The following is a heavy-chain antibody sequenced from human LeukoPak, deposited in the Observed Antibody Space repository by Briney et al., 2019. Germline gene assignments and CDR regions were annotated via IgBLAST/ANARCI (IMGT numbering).Heavy chain of an antibody. CDR2: FDPEDGET. CDR1: GYTLTELS. Sequence: ASVKVSCKVSGYTLTELSMHWVRQAPGKGLEWMGGFDPEDGETIYAQKFQGRVTMTEHTSTDTAYMELSSLRSEDTAVYYCATGWSGSSWSFDYWGQGTLVTVSS. CDR3: ATGWSGSSWSFDY. V-gene: IGHV1-24*01. D-gene: IGHD6-13*01. J-gene: IGHJ4*02.